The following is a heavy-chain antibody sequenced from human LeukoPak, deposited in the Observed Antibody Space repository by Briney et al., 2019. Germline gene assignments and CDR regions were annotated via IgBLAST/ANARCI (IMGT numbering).Heavy chain of an antibody. V-gene: IGHV4-4*07. J-gene: IGHJ3*02. CDR3: ARGRYCTATTCSGGDAFDI. Sequence: PSETLSLTCTVSGTSVSTYYWSWIRQPAGRGLEWIGRIHTRGSTNYNPSLQSRVSMSVDSSKSQFSLRLTSVTAADTAIYYCARGRYCTATTCSGGDAFDIWGQGTVVTVSS. D-gene: IGHD2-2*01. CDR2: IHTRGST. CDR1: GTSVSTYY.